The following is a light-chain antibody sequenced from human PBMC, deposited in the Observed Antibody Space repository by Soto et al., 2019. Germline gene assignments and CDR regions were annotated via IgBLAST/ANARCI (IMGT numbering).Light chain of an antibody. Sequence: DIQMTQSPSSLSASVGDRVTITCQASQDISNYLNWYQQKPGKAPKLLIYDASNLETGVPPRFSGSGSGTDFTFTISSLQPEDIATYYCQQYDNLLPLTFGGGTKVEIK. CDR2: DAS. CDR3: QQYDNLLPLT. CDR1: QDISNY. V-gene: IGKV1-33*01. J-gene: IGKJ4*01.